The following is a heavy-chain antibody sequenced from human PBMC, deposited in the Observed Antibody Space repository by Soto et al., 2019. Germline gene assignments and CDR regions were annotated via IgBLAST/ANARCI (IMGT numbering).Heavy chain of an antibody. V-gene: IGHV1-8*01. CDR2: MNPNSGNT. J-gene: IGHJ4*02. D-gene: IGHD3-22*01. Sequence: QVQLVQSGAEVKKPGASVKVSCKASGYTFTSYDINWVRQATGQGLEWMGWMNPNSGNTGYAQKFQGRVTMTRNTSISTSYMELIRLRSEDTAVYYWAREVTMIVDNWGQGTLVTVSS. CDR1: GYTFTSYD. CDR3: AREVTMIVDN.